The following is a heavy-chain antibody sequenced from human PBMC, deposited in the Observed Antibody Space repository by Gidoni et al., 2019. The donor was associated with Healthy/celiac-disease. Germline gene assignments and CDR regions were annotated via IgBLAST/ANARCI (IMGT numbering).Heavy chain of an antibody. J-gene: IGHJ4*02. Sequence: QVQLQQWGAGLFKPSETLSLTCAVYGGSFSGYYWSWIRQPPGKGLEWIGEINHSGSTNYNPSLKSRVTISVDTSKNQFSLKLSSVTAADTAVYYCARAHFYYVWGSYRPYYFDYWGQGTLVTVSS. D-gene: IGHD3-16*02. CDR3: ARAHFYYVWGSYRPYYFDY. CDR1: GGSFSGYY. CDR2: INHSGST. V-gene: IGHV4-34*01.